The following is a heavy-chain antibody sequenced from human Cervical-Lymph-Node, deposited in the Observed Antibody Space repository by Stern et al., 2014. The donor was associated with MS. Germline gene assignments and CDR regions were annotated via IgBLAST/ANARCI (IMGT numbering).Heavy chain of an antibody. CDR1: GGTFSDYA. V-gene: IGHV1-69*01. CDR3: ARDSDLGNGGYGMDV. J-gene: IGHJ6*02. D-gene: IGHD5-12*01. CDR2: IIPVFGTA. Sequence: VQLVESGAEVKKPGSSVKVSCKASGGTFSDYAISWVRQAPRHGLEWMGGIIPVFGTASYAQKFQGRVTLIADESTSTAYMELSSLRSEDTAVYYCARDSDLGNGGYGMDVWGQGTTITVSS.